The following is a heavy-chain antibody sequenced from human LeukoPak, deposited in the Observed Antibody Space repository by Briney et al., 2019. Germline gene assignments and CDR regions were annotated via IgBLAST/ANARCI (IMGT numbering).Heavy chain of an antibody. J-gene: IGHJ2*01. V-gene: IGHV3-74*01. CDR1: GFTFSSYW. CDR3: ARSIVVGPWYFDL. CDR2: INSDGSST. D-gene: IGHD2-15*01. Sequence: GGSLRLSCAASGFTFSSYWMHWVRQAPRKGLVWVSRINSDGSSTSYADSVKGRFTISRDNAKNTLYLQMNSLRAEDTAVYYCARSIVVGPWYFDLWGRGTLVTVSS.